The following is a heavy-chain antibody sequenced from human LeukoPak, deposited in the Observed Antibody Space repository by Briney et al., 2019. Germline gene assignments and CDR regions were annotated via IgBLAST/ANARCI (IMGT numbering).Heavy chain of an antibody. CDR3: ARVPTTVTTHFDY. J-gene: IGHJ4*02. Sequence: SETLSLTCTVSGGSINSGGYYWSWIRQHPGKGLERIGYIYYSGSTYYNPSLKSRVTISVDTSKNQFSLKLSSVTAADTAVYYCARVPTTVTTHFDYWGQGTLVTVSS. V-gene: IGHV4-31*03. CDR1: GGSINSGGYY. D-gene: IGHD4-17*01. CDR2: IYYSGST.